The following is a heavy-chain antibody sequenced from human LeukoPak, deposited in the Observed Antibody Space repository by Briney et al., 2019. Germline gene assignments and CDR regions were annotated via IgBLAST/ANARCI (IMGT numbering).Heavy chain of an antibody. CDR3: ARAVSGSLYGDFDF. CDR2: ISGSGGST. V-gene: IGHV3-23*01. CDR1: GFTFSSYA. D-gene: IGHD1-26*01. Sequence: PGGSLRLSCAASGFTFSSYAMSWVRQAPGKGLEWVSAISGSGGSTYYADSVRGRFTISRDNSKNMLYLQMNSLRAEDTAVYYCARAVSGSLYGDFDFWGQGTLVTVSA. J-gene: IGHJ4*02.